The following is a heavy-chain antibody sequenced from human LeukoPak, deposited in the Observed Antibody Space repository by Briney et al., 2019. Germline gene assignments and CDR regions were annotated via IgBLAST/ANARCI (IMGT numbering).Heavy chain of an antibody. J-gene: IGHJ6*02. CDR3: GRFRDYDFWGGTPETYGLDV. CDR1: GGSISSGGYY. Sequence: SETLSLTCTVSGGSISSGGYYWSWIRQHPGKGLEWIGYIYYSGSTYYNPSLKSRVTISVDTSKNQFSLKLSSVTAADTAVYYWGRFRDYDFWGGTPETYGLDVWGQGTRVTVSS. CDR2: IYYSGST. D-gene: IGHD3-3*01. V-gene: IGHV4-31*03.